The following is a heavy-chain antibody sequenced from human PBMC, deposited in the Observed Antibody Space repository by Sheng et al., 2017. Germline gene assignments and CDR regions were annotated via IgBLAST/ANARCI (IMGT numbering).Heavy chain of an antibody. Sequence: QVQLQESGPGLVKPSETLSLTCAVSGYSISSGYYWGWIRQPPGKGLEWIGSIYHSGSTYYNPSLKSRVTISVDTSKNQFSLKLSSVTAADTAVYYCARGISSGWSSIYWYFDLWGRGTLVTVSS. CDR2: IYHSGST. CDR3: ARGISSGWSSIYWYFDL. CDR1: GYSISSGYY. J-gene: IGHJ2*01. V-gene: IGHV4-38-2*01. D-gene: IGHD6-19*01.